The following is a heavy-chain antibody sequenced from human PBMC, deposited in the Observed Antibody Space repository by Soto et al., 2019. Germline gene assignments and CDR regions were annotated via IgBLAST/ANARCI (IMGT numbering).Heavy chain of an antibody. CDR2: ISDNGAGT. Sequence: HPGVSLRLSCAVSGFTFSGYGMSWVLQAPGKGLEWVSSISDNGAGTDYADSVKGRFTIAGDNSKNTLYLQMNSLRAEDTAIYYCAKGAMIRPFDYWGQGTLVTVSS. V-gene: IGHV3-23*01. CDR1: GFTFSGYG. J-gene: IGHJ4*02. D-gene: IGHD3-16*01. CDR3: AKGAMIRPFDY.